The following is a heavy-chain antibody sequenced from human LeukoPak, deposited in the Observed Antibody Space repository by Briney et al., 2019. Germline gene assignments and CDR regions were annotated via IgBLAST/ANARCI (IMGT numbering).Heavy chain of an antibody. CDR1: GFTFSRYA. V-gene: IGHV3-30-3*01. D-gene: IGHD2-2*01. CDR3: ARDTGYCSSTSCPGPDFDY. CDR2: ISFDGNSQ. J-gene: IGHJ4*02. Sequence: PGKSLRLSCAASGFTFSRYAVHWVRQAPGKGLEWVAVISFDGNSQYYADSVKGRFIISRDNSKNTMYLRMNSLRDEDTAVYYCARDTGYCSSTSCPGPDFDYWGQGTLVTVSS.